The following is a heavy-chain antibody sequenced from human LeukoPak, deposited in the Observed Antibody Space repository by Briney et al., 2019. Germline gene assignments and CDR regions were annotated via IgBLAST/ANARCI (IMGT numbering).Heavy chain of an antibody. J-gene: IGHJ4*02. CDR3: ARGENYYHSGATNVDY. Sequence: GRSLRLSCAASGFTFSSYAMHWVRQAPGKGLEWVAVISYDGSYKYYADSVKGRFTISRDNSKNTLYLQMNSLRPEDTAVYYCARGENYYHSGATNVDYWGQGTLVTVSS. D-gene: IGHD3-10*01. V-gene: IGHV3-30*01. CDR1: GFTFSSYA. CDR2: ISYDGSYK.